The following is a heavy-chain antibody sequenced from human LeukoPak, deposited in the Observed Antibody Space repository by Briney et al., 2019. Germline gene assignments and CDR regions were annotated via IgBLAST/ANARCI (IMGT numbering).Heavy chain of an antibody. J-gene: IGHJ4*02. D-gene: IGHD6-19*01. V-gene: IGHV1-18*04. Sequence: GASVKVSCKASGYTFTTYYVHWVRQAPGQGLEWMGWINTYNGETHYAQKLQGRLTMTTDTSTSTAYMELRSLRSDDTAVYYCARDRSGFLFYWGQGTLVTVSS. CDR3: ARDRSGFLFY. CDR2: INTYNGET. CDR1: GYTFTTYY.